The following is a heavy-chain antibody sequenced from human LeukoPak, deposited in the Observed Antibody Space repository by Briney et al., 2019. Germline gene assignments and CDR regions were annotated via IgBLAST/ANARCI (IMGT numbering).Heavy chain of an antibody. CDR3: ARDYSGYSFPSYFDY. CDR1: GFTISSYA. J-gene: IGHJ4*02. D-gene: IGHD5-12*01. Sequence: GGSLRLSCAASGFTISSYAMSWVRQAPGKGLEWVSGISGSGSGTYYADSVKGRFTISRDNSKNTLFLQMDSLRAEDTAVYYCARDYSGYSFPSYFDYWGQGTLVTVSS. V-gene: IGHV3-23*01. CDR2: ISGSGSGT.